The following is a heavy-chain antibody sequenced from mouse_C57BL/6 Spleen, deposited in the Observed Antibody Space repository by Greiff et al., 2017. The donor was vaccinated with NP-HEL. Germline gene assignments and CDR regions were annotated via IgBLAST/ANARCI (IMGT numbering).Heavy chain of an antibody. D-gene: IGHD2-1*01. CDR3: ARSWGNYEDYFDY. CDR1: GFSLTSYG. V-gene: IGHV2-2*01. Sequence: QVQLQQSGPGLVQPSQSLSITCTVSGFSLTSYGVHWVRQSPGKGLEWLGVIWSGGSTDYNVAFISRLSISKDNSKSQVFFKMNSLQADDTAIYYCARSWGNYEDYFDYWGQGTTLTVSS. J-gene: IGHJ2*01. CDR2: IWSGGST.